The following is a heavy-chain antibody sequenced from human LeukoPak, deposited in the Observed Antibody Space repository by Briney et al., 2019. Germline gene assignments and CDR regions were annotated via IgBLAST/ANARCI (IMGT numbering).Heavy chain of an antibody. J-gene: IGHJ4*02. D-gene: IGHD5-18*01. Sequence: QPGRSLRLSCAASGFTFSSYGMHWVRQAPGKGLEWVAVISYDGSNKYYADSVKGRFTISRDNSKNTLYLQMDSLRAEDTAVYYCARDRWIQLWGEGYFDYWGQGTLVTVSS. CDR2: ISYDGSNK. V-gene: IGHV3-30*03. CDR1: GFTFSSYG. CDR3: ARDRWIQLWGEGYFDY.